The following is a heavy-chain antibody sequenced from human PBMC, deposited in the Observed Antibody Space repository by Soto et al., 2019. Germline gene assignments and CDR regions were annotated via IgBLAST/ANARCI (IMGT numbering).Heavy chain of an antibody. V-gene: IGHV3-30-3*01. D-gene: IGHD3-22*01. CDR2: ISYDGSNK. CDR3: ARARADYYDSSGYYGY. CDR1: GFTFSSYA. J-gene: IGHJ4*02. Sequence: PGGSLRLSCAASGFTFSSYAMHWVRQAPGKGLEWVAVISYDGSNKYYADSVKGRFTISRDNSKNTLYLQMNSLRAEDTAVYYCARARADYYDSSGYYGYWGQGTLVTVSS.